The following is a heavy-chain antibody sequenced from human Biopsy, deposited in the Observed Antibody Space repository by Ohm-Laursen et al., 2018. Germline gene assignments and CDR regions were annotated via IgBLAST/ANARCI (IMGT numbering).Heavy chain of an antibody. J-gene: IGHJ6*02. CDR1: GFTFNRSA. D-gene: IGHD3-9*01. CDR2: IVVGGGTA. CDR3: ARDETGSSVFGPYYYGMDV. Sequence: SVKVSCKASGFTFNRSAMQWVRQARGQRLEWIGWIVVGGGTANYAQKFQGRVTITADESTSTAYMELSSLRSEDTALYYCARDETGSSVFGPYYYGMDVWGQGTTVTVSS. V-gene: IGHV1-58*02.